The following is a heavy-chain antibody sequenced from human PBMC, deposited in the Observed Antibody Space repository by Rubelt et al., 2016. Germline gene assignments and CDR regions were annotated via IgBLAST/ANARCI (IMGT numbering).Heavy chain of an antibody. V-gene: IGHV1-46*01. CDR2: INHTDGGT. D-gene: IGHD3-22*01. Sequence: QVQLVQSGAEVKKPGASVKVSCQASGCSFTSYCMHWGRQAPGQGLEYMGIINHTDGGTSYVKKFQGRVTMTRYTSSSTVYMGLSSLRSYDTAVDYCARDGPYYDSSGSSYYYYGMDVWGQGTTVTVSS. J-gene: IGHJ6*02. CDR3: ARDGPYYDSSGSSYYYYGMDV. CDR1: GCSFTSYC.